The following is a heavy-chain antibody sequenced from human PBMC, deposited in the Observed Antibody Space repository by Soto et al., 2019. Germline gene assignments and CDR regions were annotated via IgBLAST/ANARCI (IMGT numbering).Heavy chain of an antibody. CDR3: ARGAATGAFDP. J-gene: IGHJ5*02. CDR2: IDPNSGGT. Sequence: ASVKVSCKASGYTFIGYYMHWVRQAPGQGLEWMGWIDPNSGGTNYAQKFQGRVTMTRDTSINIGYMELSRLTSDDTAVYYCARGAATGAFDPWGQGSLVTVSS. V-gene: IGHV1-2*02. D-gene: IGHD1-26*01. CDR1: GYTFIGYY.